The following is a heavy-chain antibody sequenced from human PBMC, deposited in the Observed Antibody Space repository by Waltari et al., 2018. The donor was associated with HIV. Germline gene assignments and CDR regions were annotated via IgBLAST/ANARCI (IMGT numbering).Heavy chain of an antibody. D-gene: IGHD3-10*01. CDR2: ISGGGTST. V-gene: IGHV3-23*03. CDR3: IKEASLMVWAPEKSPV. Sequence: LESGGDFVQPGGRLRLSCVGSGFYFGDYALSWVRQSPGRGLQWISHISGGGTSTSYADSVKGRFTIFRENSRNTLYLQLKDLRTEDTAVYFCIKEASLMVWAPEKSPVWGRGTTVTVSP. J-gene: IGHJ3*01. CDR1: GFYFGDYA.